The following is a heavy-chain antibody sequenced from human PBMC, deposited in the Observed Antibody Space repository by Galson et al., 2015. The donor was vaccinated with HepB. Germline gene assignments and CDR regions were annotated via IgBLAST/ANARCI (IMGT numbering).Heavy chain of an antibody. CDR1: GGSISSSSYY. J-gene: IGHJ4*02. Sequence: LSLTCTVSGGSISSSSYYWGWIRQPPGKGLEWIGSIYYSGSTYYNPSLKSRVTISVDTSKNQFSLKLSSVTAADTAVYYCARQGKVVVITDWGQGTLVTVSS. V-gene: IGHV4-39*01. CDR2: IYYSGST. D-gene: IGHD3-22*01. CDR3: ARQGKVVVITD.